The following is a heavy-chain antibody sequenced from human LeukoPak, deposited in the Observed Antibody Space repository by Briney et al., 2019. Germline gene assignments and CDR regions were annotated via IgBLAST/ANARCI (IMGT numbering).Heavy chain of an antibody. CDR3: VRAVVVAASYRFDP. Sequence: GGSLRLSCTASGFTFSHYWMSWVRQAPGKGLEWVANIKQDGSEMHYVDSVKGRSTISRDNANNSLCLQMNSLRAEDTAVYYCVRAVVVAASYRFDPWGQGTLVTVSS. CDR1: GFTFSHYW. J-gene: IGHJ5*02. V-gene: IGHV3-7*03. CDR2: IKQDGSEM. D-gene: IGHD2-15*01.